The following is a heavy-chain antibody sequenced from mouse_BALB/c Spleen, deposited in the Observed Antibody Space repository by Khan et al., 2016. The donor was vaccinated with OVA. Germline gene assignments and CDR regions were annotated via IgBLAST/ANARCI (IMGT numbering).Heavy chain of an antibody. CDR1: DFNIKDYY. CDR3: NESGGYAMDY. D-gene: IGHD1-3*01. J-gene: IGHJ4*01. V-gene: IGHV14-4*02. Sequence: VQLQQSGAELVRSGASVKLSCTASDFNIKDYYIHWVKQRPEQGLEWLGWIDPENGNTESAPKFQGKATMTADTSSNTAYLQLSSLTSEDTAVYYCNESGGYAMDYWGQGTSVTVSS. CDR2: IDPENGNT.